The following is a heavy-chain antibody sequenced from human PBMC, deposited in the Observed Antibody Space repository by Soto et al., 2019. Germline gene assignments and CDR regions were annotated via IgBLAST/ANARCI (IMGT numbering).Heavy chain of an antibody. CDR1: GYTFTSYY. J-gene: IGHJ5*02. V-gene: IGHV1-46*03. Sequence: QVQLVQSGAEVKKPGASVKVSCKASGYTFTSYYMHWVRQAPGQGLEWMGIINPSGGSTSYAQKFQGGVTMTRDTSTSTVYMELSSLRSEDTAVYYCARDKSYEAAAGTGIWFDPWGQGTLVTVSS. CDR3: ARDKSYEAAAGTGIWFDP. D-gene: IGHD6-13*01. CDR2: INPSGGST.